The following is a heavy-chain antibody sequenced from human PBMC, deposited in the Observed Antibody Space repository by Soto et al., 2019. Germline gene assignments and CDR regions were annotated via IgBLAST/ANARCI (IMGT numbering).Heavy chain of an antibody. V-gene: IGHV4-30-2*01. CDR2: IYHSGST. J-gene: IGHJ4*02. D-gene: IGHD3-9*01. CDR1: GGSISSGGYS. CDR3: ASATIFRFDY. Sequence: SETLSLTCAVSGGSISSGGYSWSWIRQPPGKGLEWIGYIYHSGSTYYNPSLKSRVTISVDRSKNQFSLKLSSVTAADTAVYYCASATIFRFDYWGQGTLVTVSS.